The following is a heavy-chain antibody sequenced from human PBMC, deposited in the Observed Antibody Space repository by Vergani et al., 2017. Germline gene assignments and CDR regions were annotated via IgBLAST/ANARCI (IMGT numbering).Heavy chain of an antibody. D-gene: IGHD1/OR15-1a*01. Sequence: QVQLVASGGGWVRPGGPLRRSAAASGFIFSDYYMTWIRQTPGKGLEWLANISAGGEKKMYAESLKGRFPVARDNTKNLLILQMNTLKVDDTATYYCGRKQSPASLMDKPIDIWGQGTLVTVSS. CDR2: ISAGGEKK. V-gene: IGHV3-11*01. CDR1: GFIFSDYY. CDR3: GRKQSPASLMDKPIDI. J-gene: IGHJ5*02.